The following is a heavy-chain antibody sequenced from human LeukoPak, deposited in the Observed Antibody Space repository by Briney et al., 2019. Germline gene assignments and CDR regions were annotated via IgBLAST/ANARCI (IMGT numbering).Heavy chain of an antibody. CDR3: ARVRYYYDSSGYYPRKRTYYFDY. CDR2: IYSGGST. V-gene: IGHV3-53*01. D-gene: IGHD3-22*01. CDR1: GFTVSSNY. Sequence: PGGSLRLSCAASGFTVSSNYMSWVRQAPGKGLEWVSVIYSGGSTYYADSVKGRFTISRDNSKNTLYLQMNSLRAEDTAVYYCARVRYYYDSSGYYPRKRTYYFDYWGQGTLVTVSS. J-gene: IGHJ4*02.